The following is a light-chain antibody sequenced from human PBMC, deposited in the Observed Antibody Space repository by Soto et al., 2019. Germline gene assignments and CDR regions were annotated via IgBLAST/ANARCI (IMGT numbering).Light chain of an antibody. CDR3: SSYTSSSTLHYV. J-gene: IGLJ1*01. CDR2: EVS. V-gene: IGLV2-14*01. Sequence: QSALTQPASVSGSPGQSITISCTGTSSDVGGYNYVSWYQQHPGKAPKLMIYEVSNWPSGVSNRFSGSKSGNTASLTISGLQAEDEADYYCSSYTSSSTLHYVFGTGTKLTVL. CDR1: SSDVGGYNY.